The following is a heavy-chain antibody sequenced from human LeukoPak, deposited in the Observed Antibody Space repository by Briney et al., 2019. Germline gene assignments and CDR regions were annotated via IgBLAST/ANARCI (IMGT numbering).Heavy chain of an antibody. CDR2: ISGSGGST. D-gene: IGHD3-22*01. CDR1: GFTFSSYG. CDR3: AKGYYDNDY. Sequence: GGSLRLSCAASGFTFSSYGMSWVRQVPGKGLEWVSAISGSGGSTYYADSVKGRFTISRDNAKNSLYLQMNSLRAEDTAVYYCAKGYYDNDYWGQGTLVTVSS. V-gene: IGHV3-23*01. J-gene: IGHJ4*02.